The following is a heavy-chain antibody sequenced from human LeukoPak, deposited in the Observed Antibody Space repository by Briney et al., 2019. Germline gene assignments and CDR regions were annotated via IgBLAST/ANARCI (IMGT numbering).Heavy chain of an antibody. CDR3: ARARKERSSGSLPYYFDY. J-gene: IGHJ4*02. V-gene: IGHV3-11*04. D-gene: IGHD1-26*01. CDR2: ISSSGSTI. Sequence: GGSLRLSCAASGFTFSDYYMSWIRQAPGKGLEWVSYISSSGSTIYYADSVKGRFTISRDNAKNSLYLQMNSLRAEDTAVYYCARARKERSSGSLPYYFDYWGQGTLVTVSS. CDR1: GFTFSDYY.